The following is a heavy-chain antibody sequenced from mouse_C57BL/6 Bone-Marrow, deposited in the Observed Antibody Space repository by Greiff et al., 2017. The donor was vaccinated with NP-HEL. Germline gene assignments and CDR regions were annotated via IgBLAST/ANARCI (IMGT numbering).Heavy chain of an antibody. D-gene: IGHD4-1*01. V-gene: IGHV1-81*01. CDR2: IYPRSGNT. CDR1: GYTFTSYG. J-gene: IGHJ2*01. Sequence: QVQLQQSGAELARPGASVKLSCKASGYTFTSYGISWVKQRTGQGLEWIGEIYPRSGNTYYNEKFKGKATLTADKSSSTASMALRSLTSEDSAVYFCARHWDDYWGQGTTLTVTS. CDR3: ARHWDDY.